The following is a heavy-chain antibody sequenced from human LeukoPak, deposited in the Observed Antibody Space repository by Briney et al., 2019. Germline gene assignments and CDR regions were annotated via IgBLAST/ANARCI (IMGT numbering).Heavy chain of an antibody. CDR3: ASLYSGYHYFDY. Sequence: GGSLRLSCAASGFTFSDYYMSWVRQAPGKGVGWVSYISSSGSTIYYADSVKGRFTISRDNAKNSLYLQMNSLRAEDTAVYYCASLYSGYHYFDYWGQGTLVTVSS. CDR2: ISSSGSTI. CDR1: GFTFSDYY. J-gene: IGHJ4*02. D-gene: IGHD5-12*01. V-gene: IGHV3-11*01.